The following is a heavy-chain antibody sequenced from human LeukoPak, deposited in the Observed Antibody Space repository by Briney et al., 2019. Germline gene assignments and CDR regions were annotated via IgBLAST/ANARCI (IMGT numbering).Heavy chain of an antibody. CDR3: ARVVPPTDYGSGSYFWDPYCFDY. J-gene: IGHJ4*02. CDR2: ISGSGGST. CDR1: GFTFSSYS. V-gene: IGHV3-23*01. Sequence: GGSLRLSCAASGFTFSSYSMNWVRQAPGKGLEWVSAISGSGGSTYYADSVKGRFTISRDNSENTLYLQMNSLRAEDTAVYYCARVVPPTDYGSGSYFWDPYCFDYWGQGTLVTVSS. D-gene: IGHD3-10*01.